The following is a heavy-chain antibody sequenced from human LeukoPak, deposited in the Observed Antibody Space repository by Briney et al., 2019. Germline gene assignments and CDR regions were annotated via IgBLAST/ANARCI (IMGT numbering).Heavy chain of an antibody. CDR2: IYYSGST. Sequence: PSETLSLTCTVAGGSIRSSSYYWGWIRQPPGKGLEWIGSIYYSGSTYYNPSLKSRVTISVDTSKNQFSLKLSSVTAADTAVYYCARWWQWLAYRFDPWGQGTLVTVSS. J-gene: IGHJ5*02. CDR3: ARWWQWLAYRFDP. D-gene: IGHD6-19*01. V-gene: IGHV4-39*07. CDR1: GGSIRSSSYY.